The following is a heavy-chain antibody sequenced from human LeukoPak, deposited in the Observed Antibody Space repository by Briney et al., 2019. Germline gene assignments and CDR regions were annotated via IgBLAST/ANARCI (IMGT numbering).Heavy chain of an antibody. CDR3: ARGVVAAGGNDFDY. J-gene: IGHJ4*02. D-gene: IGHD6-13*01. CDR2: IYHSGST. CDR1: GGSISSSSYY. V-gene: IGHV4-39*07. Sequence: SETLSLTCAVSGGSISSSSYYWGWIRQPPGKGLEWIGQIYHSGSTNYNPSLKSRVTISVDTSKNQLSLKVISVTAADTAVYYCARGVVAAGGNDFDYWGRGTLVTVSS.